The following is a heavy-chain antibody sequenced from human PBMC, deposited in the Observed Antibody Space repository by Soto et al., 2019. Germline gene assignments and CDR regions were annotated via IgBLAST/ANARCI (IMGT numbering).Heavy chain of an antibody. CDR1: GGSISSYY. J-gene: IGHJ3*02. V-gene: IGHV4-59*01. D-gene: IGHD2-15*01. Sequence: PSETLSLTCTVSGGSISSYYWSWIRQPPGKGLEWIGYIYYSGSTNYNPSLKSRVTISVDTSKNQFSLKLSSVTAADTAVYYCARDGRYCSGGSCYGDAFDIWGQGTMVTVSS. CDR3: ARDGRYCSGGSCYGDAFDI. CDR2: IYYSGST.